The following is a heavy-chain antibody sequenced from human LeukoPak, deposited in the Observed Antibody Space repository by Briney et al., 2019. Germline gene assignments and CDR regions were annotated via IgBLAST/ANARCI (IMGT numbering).Heavy chain of an antibody. J-gene: IGHJ3*02. Sequence: PSETLSLTCTVSGGSISSSSYYWGWIRQPPGKGLEWIGSIYYSGSTYYNPSLKSRVTISVDTSKNQFSLKLSSVTAADTAVYYCARQGLRDDTAFDIWGQGTMVTVSS. CDR1: GGSISSSSYY. CDR2: IYYSGST. V-gene: IGHV4-39*01. D-gene: IGHD3-9*01. CDR3: ARQGLRDDTAFDI.